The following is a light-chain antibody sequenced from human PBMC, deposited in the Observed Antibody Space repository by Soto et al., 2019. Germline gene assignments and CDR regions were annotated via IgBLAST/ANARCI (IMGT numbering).Light chain of an antibody. CDR2: EVT. CDR3: SSYAASNNSYFV. J-gene: IGLJ3*02. V-gene: IGLV2-8*01. CDR1: SSDVGGYNY. Sequence: QSALTQPPSASGSPGQSVTISCTGTSSDVGGYNYVSWYQQYPGRAPKLMIYEVTKRPSGVPDRFSGSKSGNTASLTVSGLHAEDEADYYCSSYAASNNSYFVFGGGTQLTVL.